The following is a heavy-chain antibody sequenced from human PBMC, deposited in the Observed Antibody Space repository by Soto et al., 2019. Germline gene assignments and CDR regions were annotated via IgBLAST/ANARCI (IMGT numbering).Heavy chain of an antibody. J-gene: IGHJ4*02. Sequence: ETLSLTCTVSGGSIIIGGYYWSWIRQHPGKGLEWIGYIYYSGSTNYNPSLKSRVTISVDTSKNQFSLKLSSVTAADTAVYYCARRSRGIAVAHLDYWGQGTLVTVSS. D-gene: IGHD6-19*01. CDR3: ARRSRGIAVAHLDY. CDR1: GGSIIIGGYY. V-gene: IGHV4-61*08. CDR2: IYYSGST.